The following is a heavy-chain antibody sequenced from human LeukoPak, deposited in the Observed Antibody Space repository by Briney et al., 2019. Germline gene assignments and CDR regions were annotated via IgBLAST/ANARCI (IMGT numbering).Heavy chain of an antibody. D-gene: IGHD2-8*01. J-gene: IGHJ4*02. CDR2: IKQDGSEK. V-gene: IGHV3-7*01. CDR3: ARERRPAVLYFDF. CDR1: GFTFSSYW. Sequence: GGSLRLSCAASGFTFSSYWMSWVRQAPGKGLEWVAYIKQDGSEKYYVDSVKGRFTISRDNAKNSLYLQMNSLRAEDTAVYYCARERRPAVLYFDFWGQGTLVTVSS.